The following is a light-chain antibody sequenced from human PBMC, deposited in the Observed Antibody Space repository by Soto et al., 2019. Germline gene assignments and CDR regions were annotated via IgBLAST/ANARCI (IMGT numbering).Light chain of an antibody. V-gene: IGKV1-9*01. CDR2: AAS. CDR3: QQRNSYPRT. Sequence: IQLTPSHSFLSASVGDRFTITCRASQGINIFLAWFQQKSGKAPNLLISAASTLQSGVPSRFSGSGSETEFTLTITSLQPEDSATYYCQQRNSYPRTFGQGTKVDI. J-gene: IGKJ2*01. CDR1: QGINIF.